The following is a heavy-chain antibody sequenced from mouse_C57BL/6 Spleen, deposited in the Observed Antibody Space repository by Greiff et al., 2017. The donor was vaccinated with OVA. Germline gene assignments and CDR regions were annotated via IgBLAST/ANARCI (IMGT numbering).Heavy chain of an antibody. CDR3: ARAYYYYGSSYGWYFDV. D-gene: IGHD1-1*01. J-gene: IGHJ1*03. V-gene: IGHV1-42*01. CDR2: INPSTGGT. Sequence: VQLKESGPELVKPGASVKISCKASGYSFTGYYMNWVKQSPEKSLEWIGEINPSTGGTTYNQKFKAKATLTVDKSSSTAYMQLKSLTSEDSAVYYCARAYYYYGSSYGWYFDVWGTGTTVTVSS. CDR1: GYSFTGYY.